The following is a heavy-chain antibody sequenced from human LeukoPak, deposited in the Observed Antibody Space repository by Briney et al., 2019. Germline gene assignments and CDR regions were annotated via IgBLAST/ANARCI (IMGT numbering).Heavy chain of an antibody. Sequence: SQTLSLTCTVSGGSISRSSYYWGWVRQPPGKGLEWIGSIYHSGSTYYNPSLKSRVSISVDTSKNQFSLKLSSVTAADTAVYYCASFIAAAGTPYYGMDVWGQGTTVTVSS. CDR1: GGSISRSSYY. CDR2: IYHSGST. J-gene: IGHJ6*02. V-gene: IGHV4-39*01. CDR3: ASFIAAAGTPYYGMDV. D-gene: IGHD6-13*01.